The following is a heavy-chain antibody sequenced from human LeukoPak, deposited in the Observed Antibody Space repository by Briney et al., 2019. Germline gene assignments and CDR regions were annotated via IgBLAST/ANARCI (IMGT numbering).Heavy chain of an antibody. Sequence: PGGSLRLSCAASGFIFSSYWMSWVRQAPGKGLEWVASIKHDGREKYYMDSVKGRITISKDNAKNSLHLQMNSLRVEDTAVYYCARASYGFDSRGQGTLVTVSS. J-gene: IGHJ4*02. CDR3: ARASYGFDS. V-gene: IGHV3-7*01. D-gene: IGHD2/OR15-2a*01. CDR1: GFIFSSYW. CDR2: IKHDGREK.